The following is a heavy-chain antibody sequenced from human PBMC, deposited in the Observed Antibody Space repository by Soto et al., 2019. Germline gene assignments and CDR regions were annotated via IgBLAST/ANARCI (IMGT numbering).Heavy chain of an antibody. CDR3: VTVNAVVYYDTNAYYDF. V-gene: IGHV1-18*03. J-gene: IGHJ4*02. CDR2: MSTYSGNT. D-gene: IGHD3-22*01. Sequence: ASVKVSCKASGYRFSYYGICWVRQAPGQGLEWMGWMSTYSGNTNFALDFRDRLTKTTDTSTNKAYMEFSCLRSDDMAAYYFVTVNAVVYYDTNAYYDFWGQGTLVTVSS. CDR1: GYRFSYYG.